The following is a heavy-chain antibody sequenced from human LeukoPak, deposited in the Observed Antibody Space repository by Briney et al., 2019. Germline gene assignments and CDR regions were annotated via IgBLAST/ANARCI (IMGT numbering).Heavy chain of an antibody. CDR3: ARDPITMVRGVKDWFDP. J-gene: IGHJ5*02. D-gene: IGHD3-10*01. V-gene: IGHV3-7*01. CDR1: GFTFSSYW. Sequence: PGGSLRLSCAASGFTFSSYWMSWVRQAPGKGLEWVANIKQDGSEKYYVDSVKGRFTISRDNAKNSLYLQMNSLRAEDAAVYYCARDPITMVRGVKDWFDPWGQGTLVTVSS. CDR2: IKQDGSEK.